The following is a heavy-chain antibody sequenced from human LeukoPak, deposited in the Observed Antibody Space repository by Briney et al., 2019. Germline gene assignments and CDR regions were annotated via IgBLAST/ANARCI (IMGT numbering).Heavy chain of an antibody. CDR2: IFSSGII. CDR3: AREGGSSRNFDY. D-gene: IGHD6-13*01. CDR1: GASISSDL. Sequence: SETLSLTCNVSGASISSDLWSWIRQPAGKGLEWVGRIFSSGIINYNPSLKSRLTMSVDTAKNQFSLNLRSATAADTAVYYCAREGGSSRNFDYWRQGTLVTVSS. V-gene: IGHV4-4*07. J-gene: IGHJ4*02.